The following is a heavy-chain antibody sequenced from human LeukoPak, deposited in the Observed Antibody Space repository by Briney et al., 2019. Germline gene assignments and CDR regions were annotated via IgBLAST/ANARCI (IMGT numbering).Heavy chain of an antibody. CDR3: ARVKFAAFDI. CDR1: GFTFSSYE. V-gene: IGHV3-7*01. CDR2: IKQDGSEK. Sequence: GGSLRLSCAASGFTFSSYEMSWVRQAPGKGLEWVANIKQDGSEKYYVDSVKGRFTISRDNAKNSLYLQMNSLRAEDTAVYYCARVKFAAFDIWGQGTMVTVSS. J-gene: IGHJ3*02.